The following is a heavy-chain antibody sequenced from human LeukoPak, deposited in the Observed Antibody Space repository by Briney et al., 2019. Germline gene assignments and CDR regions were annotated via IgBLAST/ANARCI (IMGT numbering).Heavy chain of an antibody. D-gene: IGHD2-8*01. CDR1: GFTFDDYA. Sequence: GGSLRLSCAASGFTFDDYAMHWVRQAPGKGLEWVSGISWNSGSIGYADPVKGRFTISRENAKNSLYLQMNSLRAEDTALYYCAKDMYTNGAPAANFDYWAREPWSPSPQ. J-gene: IGHJ4*02. CDR2: ISWNSGSI. V-gene: IGHV3-9*01. CDR3: AKDMYTNGAPAANFDY.